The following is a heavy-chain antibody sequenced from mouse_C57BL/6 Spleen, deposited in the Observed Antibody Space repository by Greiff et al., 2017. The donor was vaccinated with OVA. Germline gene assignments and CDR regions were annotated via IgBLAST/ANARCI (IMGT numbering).Heavy chain of an antibody. V-gene: IGHV2-5*01. CDR2: IWRGGST. CDR1: GFSLTSYG. CDR3: AKNSPDDYDEAWFAY. Sequence: QVQLQQSGPGLVQPSQSLSITCTVSGFSLTSYGVHWVRQSPGKGLEWLGVIWRGGSTDYNAAFMSRLSITKDNSKSQVFFKMNSLQADDTAIYYCAKNSPDDYDEAWFAYWGQGTLVTVSA. D-gene: IGHD2-4*01. J-gene: IGHJ3*01.